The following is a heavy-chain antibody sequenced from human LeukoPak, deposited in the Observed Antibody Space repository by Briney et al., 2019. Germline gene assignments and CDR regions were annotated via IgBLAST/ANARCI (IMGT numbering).Heavy chain of an antibody. J-gene: IGHJ6*02. CDR2: IYYSGST. CDR3: ARTVTTPQGYYYYGMDV. V-gene: IGHV4-59*08. Sequence: NPSETLSLTCTVSGGSISSYYWSWIRQPPGKGLEWIGYIYYSGSTNYNPSLKSRVTISVDTSKNQFSLKLSSVTAADTAVYYCARTVTTPQGYYYYGMDVWGQGTTVTVSS. D-gene: IGHD4-17*01. CDR1: GGSISSYY.